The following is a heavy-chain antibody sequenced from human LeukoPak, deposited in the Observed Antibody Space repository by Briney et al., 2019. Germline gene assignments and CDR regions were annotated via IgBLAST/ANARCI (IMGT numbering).Heavy chain of an antibody. CDR3: ARGVTMIVVVIHDWYFDL. CDR1: GGSFSGYY. D-gene: IGHD3-22*01. V-gene: IGHV4-34*01. CDR2: IYYSRST. Sequence: PSETLSLTCAVYGGSFSGYYWSWIRRPPGKGLEWIGSIYYSRSTYYNPSLKSRVTISVDTSKNQFSLKLSSVTAADTAVYYCARGVTMIVVVIHDWYFDLWGRGTLVTVSS. J-gene: IGHJ2*01.